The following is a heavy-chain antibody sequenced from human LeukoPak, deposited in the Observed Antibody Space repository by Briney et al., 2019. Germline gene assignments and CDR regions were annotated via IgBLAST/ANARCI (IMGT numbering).Heavy chain of an antibody. Sequence: SEALSLTCTVSGASVGSAGYYWTWIRQPPGKGLEWIGEINHSGSTNYNPSLKSRVTISVDTSKNQFSLKLSSVTAADTAMYYCARDRSHFFGSGSERFDYWGRGTLVTVSS. D-gene: IGHD3-10*01. CDR1: GASVGSAGYY. CDR3: ARDRSHFFGSGSERFDY. J-gene: IGHJ4*02. V-gene: IGHV4-61*08. CDR2: INHSGST.